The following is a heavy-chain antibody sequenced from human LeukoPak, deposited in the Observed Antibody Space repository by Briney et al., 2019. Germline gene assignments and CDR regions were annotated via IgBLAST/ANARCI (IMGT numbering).Heavy chain of an antibody. CDR3: AREPRVDTAMVKGCFDY. CDR2: IYYSGST. Sequence: SETLSLTCTVSGGSISSYYWSWIRQPPGKGLEWIGYIYYSGSTNYNPSLKSRVTISVDTSKNQFSLKLSSVTAADTAVYYCAREPRVDTAMVKGCFDYWGQGTLVTVSS. J-gene: IGHJ4*02. CDR1: GGSISSYY. V-gene: IGHV4-59*01. D-gene: IGHD5-18*01.